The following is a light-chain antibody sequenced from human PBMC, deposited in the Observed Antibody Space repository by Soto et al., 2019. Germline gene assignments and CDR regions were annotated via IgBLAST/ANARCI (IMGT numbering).Light chain of an antibody. CDR1: QSISNK. V-gene: IGKV1-5*01. J-gene: IGKJ1*01. CDR2: DAS. CDR3: QQYHTYSRT. Sequence: DIQMTQSPSTLSASVGDRVTITCWASQSISNKLAWYQKKAGKAPKVLIYDASTLESGAPSRFRGSGYGTELTITISSMQTDDFETYYCQQYHTYSRTFGQGTKVDIK.